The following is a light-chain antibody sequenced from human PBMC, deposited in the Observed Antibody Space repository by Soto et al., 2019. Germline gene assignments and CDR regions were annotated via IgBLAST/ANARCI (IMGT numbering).Light chain of an antibody. CDR3: QQYNNWPPLT. CDR2: TVS. Sequence: EVVMTQSPATLSVSPGERATLSCRASQSVGDRLAWYQQKPGQAPRLLMYTVSARASGVPARFSGSGSGTEFTLTISSLQSEDFAVYYCQQYNNWPPLTFGGGTKVEIK. V-gene: IGKV3-15*01. CDR1: QSVGDR. J-gene: IGKJ4*01.